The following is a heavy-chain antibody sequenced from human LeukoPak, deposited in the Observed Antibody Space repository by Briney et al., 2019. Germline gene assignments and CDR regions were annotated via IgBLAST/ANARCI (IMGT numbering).Heavy chain of an antibody. J-gene: IGHJ4*02. CDR3: ASTGRGYSYPIFDY. D-gene: IGHD5-18*01. CDR2: ISGSGSTM. V-gene: IGHV3-48*03. CDR1: GFSFSSYE. Sequence: GGSLRLSCAASGFSFSSYEMNWVRQAPGKGLEWVSYISGSGSTMYYADSVRGRFTISRDNAKNSLYLQMNSLRAEDTAVYYWASTGRGYSYPIFDYWGQGTLVTVSS.